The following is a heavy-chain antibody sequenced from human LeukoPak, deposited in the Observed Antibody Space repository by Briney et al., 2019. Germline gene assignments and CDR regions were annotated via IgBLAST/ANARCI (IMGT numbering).Heavy chain of an antibody. V-gene: IGHV4-34*01. Sequence: SETLSLTCAVYGGSFSGYYWSWIRQPPGKGLEWIGEINHSGSTNYNPSLKSRVTISVDTSKNQFSLKLSSVTAADTAVYYCARGRSVLRYFDWLPLWGQGTMVTVSS. CDR3: ARGRSVLRYFDWLPL. CDR2: INHSGST. J-gene: IGHJ3*01. D-gene: IGHD3-9*01. CDR1: GGSFSGYY.